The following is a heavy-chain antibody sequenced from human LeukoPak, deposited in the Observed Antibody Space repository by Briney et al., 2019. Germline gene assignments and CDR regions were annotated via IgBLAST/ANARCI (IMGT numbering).Heavy chain of an antibody. CDR3: ARGVAGVYFYYYMDV. CDR1: GYTFTGYY. J-gene: IGHJ6*03. CDR2: INPNNGGT. V-gene: IGHV1-2*02. D-gene: IGHD1-14*01. Sequence: RASVKVSCKASGYTFTGYYMHWVRQAPGQGLEWMGWINPNNGGTNYAQKFQGRVTMTRDTSISTAYMELSRLRSDDTAVYYCARGVAGVYFYYYMDVWGKGTTVTVSS.